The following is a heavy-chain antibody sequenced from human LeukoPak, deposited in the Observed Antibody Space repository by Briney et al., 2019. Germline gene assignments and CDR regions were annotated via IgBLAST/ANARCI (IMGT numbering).Heavy chain of an antibody. D-gene: IGHD4-17*01. CDR1: QFNFNKFG. Sequence: GGSLRLSCATSQFNFNKFGMTWVRQAPGKGLEWVSSISGNGGSTQYADSVQGRFAISRDNSKNTLYLQINSLGAEDTAVYYCAKDPNGDYIGTFDIWGQGTMVTVSS. CDR3: AKDPNGDYIGTFDI. CDR2: ISGNGGST. V-gene: IGHV3-23*01. J-gene: IGHJ3*02.